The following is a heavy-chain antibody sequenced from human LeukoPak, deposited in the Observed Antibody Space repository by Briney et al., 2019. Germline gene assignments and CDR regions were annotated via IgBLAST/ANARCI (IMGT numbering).Heavy chain of an antibody. CDR3: ARVVAYYYDSSGPRPYYFDY. V-gene: IGHV4-34*01. Sequence: SETLSLTCAVYGGSFSGYYWSWIRQPPGKGLEWIGEINHSGSTNYNPSLKSRVTISVDTSKNQFSLKLSSVTAADTAVYYCARVVAYYYDSSGPRPYYFDYWGQGTLVTVSS. D-gene: IGHD3-22*01. J-gene: IGHJ4*02. CDR2: INHSGST. CDR1: GGSFSGYY.